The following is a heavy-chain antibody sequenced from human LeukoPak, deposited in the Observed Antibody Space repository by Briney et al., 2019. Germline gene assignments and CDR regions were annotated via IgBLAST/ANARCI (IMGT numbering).Heavy chain of an antibody. V-gene: IGHV4-30-4*07. CDR3: ARGRGSTYSGYDSYGWFDP. J-gene: IGHJ5*02. Sequence: SETLSLTCAVSGGSISSGGYSWSWIRQPPGKALEWIAYIYYSGSTYYNPSLKSRVTISVDTSKNQFSLKLSSVTAADTAVYYCARGRGSTYSGYDSYGWFDPWGQGTLVTVSS. CDR2: IYYSGST. CDR1: GGSISSGGYS. D-gene: IGHD5-12*01.